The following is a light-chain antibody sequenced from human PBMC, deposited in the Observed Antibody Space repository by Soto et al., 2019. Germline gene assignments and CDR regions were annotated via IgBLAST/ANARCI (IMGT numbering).Light chain of an antibody. CDR1: QSVSSSY. Sequence: EFVLTQSPGTLYLSPGERATRSCRASQSVSSSYLAWYQQKPGQAPRLLIYGASSRATGIPDRFSGSGSGTDFTLTISRLEPEDFAVYYCQQYGSSPPITFGQGTRLRL. CDR3: QQYGSSPPIT. J-gene: IGKJ5*01. CDR2: GAS. V-gene: IGKV3-20*01.